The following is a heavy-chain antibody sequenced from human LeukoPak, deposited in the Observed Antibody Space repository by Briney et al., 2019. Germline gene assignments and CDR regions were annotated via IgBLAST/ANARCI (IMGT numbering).Heavy chain of an antibody. J-gene: IGHJ4*02. Sequence: GGSLRLSCAASGFTFDDYGMHWVRQAPGKGLEWVAVIWYDGSNKYYADSVKGRFTISRDNSKNTLYLQMNSLRAEDTAVYYCARDAVYSSSWQYYWGQGTLVTVSS. CDR2: IWYDGSNK. CDR1: GFTFDDYG. V-gene: IGHV3-33*08. CDR3: ARDAVYSSSWQYY. D-gene: IGHD6-13*01.